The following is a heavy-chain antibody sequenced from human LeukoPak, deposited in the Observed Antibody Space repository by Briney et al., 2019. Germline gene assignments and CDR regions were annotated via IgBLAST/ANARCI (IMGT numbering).Heavy chain of an antibody. CDR3: ARGQRIAAAVDY. CDR2: MNPNSGNT. Sequence: ASVKVSCKASGYTLTSYDINWVRQATGQGLEWMGWMNPNSGNTGYAQKFQGRVTMTRNTSISTAYMELSSLRSGDTAVYYCARGQRIAAAVDYWGQGTLVTVSS. CDR1: GYTLTSYD. V-gene: IGHV1-8*01. J-gene: IGHJ4*02. D-gene: IGHD6-13*01.